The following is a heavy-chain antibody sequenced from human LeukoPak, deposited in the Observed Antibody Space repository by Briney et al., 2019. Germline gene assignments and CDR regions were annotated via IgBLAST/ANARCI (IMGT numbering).Heavy chain of an antibody. V-gene: IGHV4-59*11. CDR3: ARGGVLKSVDY. CDR1: GGSIGSHY. J-gene: IGHJ4*02. CDR2: VYDIGST. D-gene: IGHD3-16*01. Sequence: SETRSLTCTVSGGSIGSHYWTWIRQTPGKGLEWIGYVYDIGSTKYNPSLKSRVTISVDTSKNQFSLRLSSVTAADTAVYYCARGGVLKSVDYWGQGTLVAVSS.